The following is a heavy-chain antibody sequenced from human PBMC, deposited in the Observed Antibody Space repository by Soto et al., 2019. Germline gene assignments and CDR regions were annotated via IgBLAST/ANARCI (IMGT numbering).Heavy chain of an antibody. V-gene: IGHV1-3*01. J-gene: IGHJ5*02. Sequence: ASVKVSCKASGYTFTSYAVHWVRQAPGQRLEWMGWINADNGNTKYSQKFQGRVTITTDTSASTAYMELRSLRSDDTAVYYCALTTVTTDWFGPWGQGTLVTVSS. D-gene: IGHD4-17*01. CDR3: ALTTVTTDWFGP. CDR2: INADNGNT. CDR1: GYTFTSYA.